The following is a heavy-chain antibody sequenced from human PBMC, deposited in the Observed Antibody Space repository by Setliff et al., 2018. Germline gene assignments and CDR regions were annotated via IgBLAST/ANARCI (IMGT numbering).Heavy chain of an antibody. D-gene: IGHD3-10*01. CDR2: VYPGDSDT. Sequence: GESLKISCKGSGYSFSNYWIGWVRQMPGKGLEWMGIVYPGDSDTRYSPSFEGQVTISADKSISTAYLQWSSLKASDSAMYYCARAGSGIGGDLDYWGQGTLVTVSS. CDR1: GYSFSNYW. CDR3: ARAGSGIGGDLDY. J-gene: IGHJ4*02. V-gene: IGHV5-51*01.